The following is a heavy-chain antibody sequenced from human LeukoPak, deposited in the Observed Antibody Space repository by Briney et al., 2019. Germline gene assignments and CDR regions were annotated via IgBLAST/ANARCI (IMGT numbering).Heavy chain of an antibody. D-gene: IGHD6-19*01. CDR1: GFTFSSYW. CDR2: INSDGSST. J-gene: IGHJ4*02. CDR3: ARGGSGCYGFGWGQYVFADETVLFDY. Sequence: PGGSLRLSCAASGFTFSSYWMHWVRQAPGKGLVWVSRINSDGSSTSYADSVKGRFTISRDNAKNTLYLQMNSLRAEDTAVYYCARGGSGCYGFGWGQYVFADETVLFDYWGQGTLVTVSS. V-gene: IGHV3-74*01.